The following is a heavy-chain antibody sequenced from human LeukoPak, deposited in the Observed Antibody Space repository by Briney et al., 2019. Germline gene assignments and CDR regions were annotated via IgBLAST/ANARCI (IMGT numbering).Heavy chain of an antibody. Sequence: EGSLRLSCAASGFTFSSYAMHWVRQAPGKGLEWVAVISYDGSNKYYADSVKGRFTISRDNSKNTLYLQMNSLRAEDTAVYYCARGSGSYYYFDYWGQGTLVTVSS. CDR1: GFTFSSYA. CDR3: ARGSGSYYYFDY. V-gene: IGHV3-30-3*01. CDR2: ISYDGSNK. D-gene: IGHD3-10*01. J-gene: IGHJ4*02.